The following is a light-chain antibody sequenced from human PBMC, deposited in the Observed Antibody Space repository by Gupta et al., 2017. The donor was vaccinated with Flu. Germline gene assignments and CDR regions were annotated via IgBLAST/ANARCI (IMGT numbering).Light chain of an antibody. CDR2: DVS. J-gene: IGLJ2*01. Sequence: RAVTISCTGTSRDVGEYNYVSWYQQHPGKAPKLIIYDVSQRPSGVPDSFSGSKSGNTASLTISGLQTEDEADYYCCSYAGSYNLVFGGGTELTVL. CDR3: CSYAGSYNLV. V-gene: IGLV2-11*03. CDR1: SRDVGEYNY.